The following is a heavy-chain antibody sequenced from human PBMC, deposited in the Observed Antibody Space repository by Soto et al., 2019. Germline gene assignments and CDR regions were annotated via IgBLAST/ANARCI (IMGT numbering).Heavy chain of an antibody. D-gene: IGHD3-9*01. J-gene: IGHJ4*02. CDR2: INPNSGGT. V-gene: IGHV1-2*02. CDR1: GYTFTGYY. Sequence: QVQLVQSGAEVKKPGASVKVSCKASGYTFTGYYMHWVRQAPRQGLEWMGWINPNSGGTNYAQKFQGRVTMTRDTSISTAYMELSRLRSDDTAVYYCARGVGERYFDWLLTSQELDYWGQGTLVTVSS. CDR3: ARGVGERYFDWLLTSQELDY.